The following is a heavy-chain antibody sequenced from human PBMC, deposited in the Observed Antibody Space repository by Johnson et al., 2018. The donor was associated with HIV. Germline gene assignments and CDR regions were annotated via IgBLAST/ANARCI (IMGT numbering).Heavy chain of an antibody. D-gene: IGHD6-19*01. Sequence: VQLVESGGGVVRPGGSLRLPCAASGFTFSSYAMNWVRQAPGKGLEWVSAISGRGGSTYYADSVKGRFTISRDNSKNTLYLQMNSLRAEDTALYYCANDRSTGWYPAFDIWGQGTMVTVSS. CDR1: GFTFSSYA. CDR3: ANDRSTGWYPAFDI. V-gene: IGHV3-23*04. CDR2: ISGRGGST. J-gene: IGHJ3*02.